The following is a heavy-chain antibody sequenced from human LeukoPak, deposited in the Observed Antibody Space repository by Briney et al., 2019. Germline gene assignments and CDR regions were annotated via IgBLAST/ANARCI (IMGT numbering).Heavy chain of an antibody. J-gene: IGHJ4*02. D-gene: IGHD3/OR15-3a*01. Sequence: GRSLRLSCAASGFTFSSYSMHWVRQAPGKGLEWLTLISYHGSNKDYTDSVKGRFTISRDNSKNTLLLQRNSLRAEDTAIYFCARSPERLGQGYLDSWGQGTLVTVSS. CDR1: GFTFSSYS. CDR3: ARSPERLGQGYLDS. CDR2: ISYHGSNK. V-gene: IGHV3-30*04.